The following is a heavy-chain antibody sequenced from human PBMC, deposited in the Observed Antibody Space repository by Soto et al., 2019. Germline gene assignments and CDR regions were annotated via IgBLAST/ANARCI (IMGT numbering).Heavy chain of an antibody. J-gene: IGHJ4*02. D-gene: IGHD3-10*01. Sequence: QLQLQESGPGLVKPSETLSLTCTVSGGSISSSSYYWGWIRQPPGKGLEWIGSIYYSGSTYYNPSLKSRVTISVDTSKNQFSLKLSSVTAADTAVYYCARPKMNYYGSGSYYFDYWGQGTLVTVSS. CDR1: GGSISSSSYY. CDR2: IYYSGST. V-gene: IGHV4-39*01. CDR3: ARPKMNYYGSGSYYFDY.